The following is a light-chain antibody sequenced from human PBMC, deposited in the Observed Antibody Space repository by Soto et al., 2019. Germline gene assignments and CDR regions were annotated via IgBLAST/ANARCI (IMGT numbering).Light chain of an antibody. CDR2: DAS. V-gene: IGKV3-20*01. J-gene: IGKJ4*01. Sequence: EFVLTQSPGTLSLSPVERATLSCRASQTVRNNYLAWYQQKPGQAPRLLIYDASSRATGIPDRFSGGGSGTDFTLTISILEPEDFAVYYCQQFSSYPLTFGGGTKVDIK. CDR1: QTVRNNY. CDR3: QQFSSYPLT.